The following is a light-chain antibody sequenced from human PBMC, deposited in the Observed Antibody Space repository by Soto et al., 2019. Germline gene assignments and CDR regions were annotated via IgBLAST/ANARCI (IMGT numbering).Light chain of an antibody. CDR3: QQYNFYPYT. J-gene: IGKJ2*01. Sequence: DIQMTQSPSTLSASVGDRVTITCRASQSITTWLAWYQQKPGKAPNLLIYDASSLQGGVPSRFSGSRSGTEFTLTISSLQPDDVATYYCQQYNFYPYTFGQGTKLEIK. V-gene: IGKV1-5*01. CDR1: QSITTW. CDR2: DAS.